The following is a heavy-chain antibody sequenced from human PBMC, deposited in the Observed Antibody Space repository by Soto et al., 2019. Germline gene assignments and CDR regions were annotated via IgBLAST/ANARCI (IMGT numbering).Heavy chain of an antibody. V-gene: IGHV1-69*13. J-gene: IGHJ6*02. CDR2: IIPIFGTA. D-gene: IGHD2-21*02. CDR3: AREGGWGVVVTAANYYYGMDV. Sequence: SVKVSCKASGGTFSSYAISCVRQAPGQGLEWMGGIIPIFGTANYAQKFQGRVTITADESTSTAYMELSSLRSEDTAVYYCAREGGWGVVVTAANYYYGMDVWGQGTTVTVSS. CDR1: GGTFSSYA.